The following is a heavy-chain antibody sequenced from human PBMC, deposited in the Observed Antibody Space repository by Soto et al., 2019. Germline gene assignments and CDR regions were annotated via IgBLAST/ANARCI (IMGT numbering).Heavy chain of an antibody. Sequence: SETLSLTCTVSGGSISSYYWSWIRQPPGKGLEWIGYIYYSGSTNYNPSLKSRVTISVDTSKNQFSLKLSPVTAADTAVYYCARDCSSSWSFGGWFDPWGQGTLVTVSS. CDR3: ARDCSSSWSFGGWFDP. CDR1: GGSISSYY. D-gene: IGHD6-13*01. J-gene: IGHJ5*02. V-gene: IGHV4-59*01. CDR2: IYYSGST.